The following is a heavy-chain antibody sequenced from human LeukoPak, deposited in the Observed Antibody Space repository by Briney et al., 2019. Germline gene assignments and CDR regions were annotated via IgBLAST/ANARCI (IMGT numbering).Heavy chain of an antibody. CDR3: ASAVQLRSYYFDY. V-gene: IGHV1-8*01. J-gene: IGHJ4*02. Sequence: GASVKVSCKASGYTFTSYDINWVRQATGQGLEWMGWMNPNSGNTGYAQKFQGRVTMTRNTSISTAYMELSSLRAEDTAVYYCASAVQLRSYYFDYWGQGTLVTVSS. D-gene: IGHD5-12*01. CDR2: MNPNSGNT. CDR1: GYTFTSYD.